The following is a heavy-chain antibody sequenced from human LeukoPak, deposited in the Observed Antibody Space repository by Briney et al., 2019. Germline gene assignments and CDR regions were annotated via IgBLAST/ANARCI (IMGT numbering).Heavy chain of an antibody. Sequence: GGSLRLSCAASGFTFSSYAMSWVRQAPGKGLEWVSGISDSGDNTYYADSLKGLFTISRDNSKSTLYLQMNTLRAEDTAVYYCASHLVGPTSWLDYWGQGTLGTVSS. D-gene: IGHD1-26*01. CDR2: ISDSGDNT. J-gene: IGHJ4*02. CDR1: GFTFSSYA. CDR3: ASHLVGPTSWLDY. V-gene: IGHV3-23*01.